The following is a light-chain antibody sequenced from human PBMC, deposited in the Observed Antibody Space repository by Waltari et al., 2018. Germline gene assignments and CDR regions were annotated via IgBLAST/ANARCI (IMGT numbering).Light chain of an antibody. J-gene: IGKJ3*01. CDR3: MQALHTPTT. CDR2: LGS. V-gene: IGKV2-28*01. CDR1: QGLLRSTGYNS. Sequence: DIVMTQSPLSLSVTPGEPASIPCRPSQGLLRSTGYNSLDWYLQKPGQPPQLLISLGSDRASGVPDRFSGSGTGTDFTLKISRVEAEDVGIYYCMQALHTPTTFGPGTKVDIK.